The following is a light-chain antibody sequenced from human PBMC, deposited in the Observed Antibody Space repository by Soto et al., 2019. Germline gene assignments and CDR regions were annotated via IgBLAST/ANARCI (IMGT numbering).Light chain of an antibody. CDR2: EVS. CDR3: SSYTSSSTRV. CDR1: STDVGGYKY. Sequence: QSALTQPASVSGSPGQSITISCTGTSTDVGGYKYVSWYQQHPGKAPKLIIYEVSNRPSGISHRFSGSKSGNTASLTISGLQAEDEADYYCSSYTSSSTRVFGGGTKLTVL. V-gene: IGLV2-14*01. J-gene: IGLJ3*02.